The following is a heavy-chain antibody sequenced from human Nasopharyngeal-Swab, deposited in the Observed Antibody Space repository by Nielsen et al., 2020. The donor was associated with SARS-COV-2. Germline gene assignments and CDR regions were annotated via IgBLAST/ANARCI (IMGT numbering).Heavy chain of an antibody. D-gene: IGHD3-16*01. V-gene: IGHV3-11*05. CDR3: ARDVGGFDY. CDR2: ISSSSSYT. J-gene: IGHJ4*02. Sequence: LSLTCAASGFTFSDYYMSWIRQAPGKGLEWVSYISSSSSYTNYADSVKGRFTISRDNAKNSLYLQMNSLRAEDTAVYYCARDVGGFDYWGQGTLVTVSS. CDR1: GFTFSDYY.